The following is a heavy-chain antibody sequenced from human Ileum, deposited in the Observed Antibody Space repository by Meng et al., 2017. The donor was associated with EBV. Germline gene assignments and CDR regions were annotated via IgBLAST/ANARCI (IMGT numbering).Heavy chain of an antibody. V-gene: IGHV1-18*01. Sequence: QVHLLQSGPEVKKPGAPVRVSCKASGYTFGSYGICWVRQAPGQGLEWMGWFVNYVDTYPAPKFQGRVTMTTDTHTNTAFMELRSLTSDDTAVYYCASGTPGRSYCDYWGQGPLVTVAS. J-gene: IGHJ4*02. CDR1: GYTFGSYG. D-gene: IGHD2-15*01. CDR3: ASGTPGRSYCDY. CDR2: FVNYVDT.